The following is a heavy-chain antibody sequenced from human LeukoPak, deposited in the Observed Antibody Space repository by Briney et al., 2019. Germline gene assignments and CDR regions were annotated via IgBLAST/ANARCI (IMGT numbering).Heavy chain of an antibody. J-gene: IGHJ6*03. V-gene: IGHV3-21*01. CDR2: ISSSSSYI. CDR3: ARANDNYYYYYMDV. CDR1: GFTFSSYS. D-gene: IGHD3-22*01. Sequence: GGSLRLSCAVSGFTFSSYSMNWVRQAPGKGLEWVSSISSSSSYIYYADSVKGRFTVSRDNAKNSLYLQMNSLRAEDTAVYYCARANDNYYYYYMDVWGKGTTVTVS.